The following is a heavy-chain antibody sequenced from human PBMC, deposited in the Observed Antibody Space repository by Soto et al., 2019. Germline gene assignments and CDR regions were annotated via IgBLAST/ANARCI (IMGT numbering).Heavy chain of an antibody. J-gene: IGHJ4*02. V-gene: IGHV4-59*01. Sequence: LSLTCTVSGDSISSFYWTWIRQPPGKGLEWVGYIFSSGSTNYNPSLKSRVTISVDTSENQFSLKLTSVTAADTAVYYCARVGYCSSTPCWPIGYFEYWGQGTLVTVSS. D-gene: IGHD2-2*01. CDR1: GDSISSFY. CDR3: ARVGYCSSTPCWPIGYFEY. CDR2: IFSSGST.